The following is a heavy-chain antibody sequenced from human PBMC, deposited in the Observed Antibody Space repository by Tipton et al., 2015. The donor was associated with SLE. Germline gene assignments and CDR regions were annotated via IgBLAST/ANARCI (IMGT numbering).Heavy chain of an antibody. Sequence: GSLRLSCAASGFTFSNAWMSWVRQAPGKGLEWVGRIKSKTDGGTTDYAAPVKGRFTISRDDSKNTLYLQMNSLKTEDTAVYYCTTVAGFLEDDYSNSYWGQGTLVTVSS. D-gene: IGHD4-11*01. CDR2: IKSKTDGGTT. CDR3: TTVAGFLEDDYSNSY. CDR1: GFTFSNAW. V-gene: IGHV3-15*01. J-gene: IGHJ4*02.